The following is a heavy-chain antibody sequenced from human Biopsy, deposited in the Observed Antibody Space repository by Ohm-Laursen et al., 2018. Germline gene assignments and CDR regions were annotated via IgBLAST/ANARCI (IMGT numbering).Heavy chain of an antibody. D-gene: IGHD1-1*01. J-gene: IGHJ4*02. CDR2: FAPENGKT. CDR3: AADINVWNVNY. V-gene: IGHV1-24*01. CDR1: GCTLNELS. Sequence: ASVKVSCKISGCTLNELSMHWVRQVPGKGLEWMGGFAPENGKTVYAQNFQARVSLTEDTSTDTAYMELRSLRSEDTAVYYCAADINVWNVNYWGQGTQVTVSS.